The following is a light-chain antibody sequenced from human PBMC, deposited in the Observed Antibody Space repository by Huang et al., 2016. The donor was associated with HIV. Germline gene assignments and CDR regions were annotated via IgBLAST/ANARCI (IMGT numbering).Light chain of an antibody. V-gene: IGKV4-1*01. J-gene: IGKJ2*01. CDR2: RAS. CDR3: QQYYSSPYT. Sequence: DIVMTQSPDSLAVSLGERATINCESSQSVFHSSNSKNYLTWYQQKPGQAPKVVIYRASIREAGVPDRFSGSGSGTDFTLTISRVQAEDVAVYYCQQYYSSPYTFGQGTKLEIK. CDR1: QSVFHSSNSKNY.